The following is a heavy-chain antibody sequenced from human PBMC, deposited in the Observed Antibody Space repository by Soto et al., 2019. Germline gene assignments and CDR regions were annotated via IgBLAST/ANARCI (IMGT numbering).Heavy chain of an antibody. CDR1: GYSFTSYW. CDR3: ARHATGTLLNFDY. D-gene: IGHD1-1*01. J-gene: IGHJ4*02. Sequence: PGESLKISCKGSGYSFTSYWISWVRQMPGKGLEWMGRIDPSDSYTNYSPSFQGHVTISADKSISTAYLQWSSLKASDTAMYYCARHATGTLLNFDYWGQGTLATVSS. CDR2: IDPSDSYT. V-gene: IGHV5-10-1*01.